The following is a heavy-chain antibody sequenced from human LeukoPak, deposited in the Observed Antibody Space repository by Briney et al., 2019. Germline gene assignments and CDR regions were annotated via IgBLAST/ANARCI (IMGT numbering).Heavy chain of an antibody. J-gene: IGHJ4*02. V-gene: IGHV1-2*02. D-gene: IGHD3-9*01. CDR2: INPNSGGT. Sequence: ASVKVSCKASGYTFTGYYMHWVRQAPGQGLEWMGWINPNSGGTNYAQKFQGRVTMTRDTSISTAYMELSRMRSDDKAAYQCARGKVYYAILTGYYPSHFDYWGQGTLVTVSS. CDR3: ARGKVYYAILTGYYPSHFDY. CDR1: GYTFTGYY.